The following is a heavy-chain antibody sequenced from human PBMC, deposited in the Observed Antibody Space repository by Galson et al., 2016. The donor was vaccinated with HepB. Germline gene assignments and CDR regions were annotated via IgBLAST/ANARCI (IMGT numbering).Heavy chain of an antibody. Sequence: SETLSLTCTVSGGSISSSSYFWGWIRQPPRKGLEWIGSISYSGSTYYKPSLKSRVTISVDTSKNQFSLKLSSVTAADTAVYYCARGRSIAARPNFFDFWGQGTLGTVSS. D-gene: IGHD6-6*01. CDR3: ARGRSIAARPNFFDF. V-gene: IGHV4-39*07. CDR2: ISYSGST. J-gene: IGHJ4*02. CDR1: GGSISSSSYF.